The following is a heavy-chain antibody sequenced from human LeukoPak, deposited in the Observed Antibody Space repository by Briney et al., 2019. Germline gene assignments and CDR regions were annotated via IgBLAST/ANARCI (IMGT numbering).Heavy chain of an antibody. CDR1: GGSISSYY. J-gene: IGHJ4*02. Sequence: SETLSLTCTVSGGSISSYYWSWIRQPPGKGLGWIGYIYYSGSTNYNPSLKSRVTISVDTSKNQFSLKLSSVTAADTAVYYCASNRDSSSWYYFDYWGQGTLVTVSS. CDR3: ASNRDSSSWYYFDY. D-gene: IGHD6-13*01. CDR2: IYYSGST. V-gene: IGHV4-59*08.